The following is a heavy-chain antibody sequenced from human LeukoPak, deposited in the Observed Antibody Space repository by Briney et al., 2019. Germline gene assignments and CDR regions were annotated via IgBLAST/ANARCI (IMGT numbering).Heavy chain of an antibody. CDR1: VYTFTSYD. CDR2: MNPNRGNT. D-gene: IGHD6-19*01. Sequence: ASVTVSFKSSVYTFTSYDINWVRQATGQGLEWMGLMNPNRGNTVYAQKFQGRVTMTRNTSISTDYMELSSLRSEDTAVYYCARTYSSGWYGLRVTVKNAFDIWGQGTMVTVSS. V-gene: IGHV1-8*01. CDR3: ARTYSSGWYGLRVTVKNAFDI. J-gene: IGHJ3*02.